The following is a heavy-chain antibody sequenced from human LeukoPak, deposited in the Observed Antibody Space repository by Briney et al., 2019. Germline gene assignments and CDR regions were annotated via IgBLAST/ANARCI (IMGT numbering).Heavy chain of an antibody. Sequence: GGSLRLSCAASGFTVSSNYMSWVRQAPGKGLEWVSVIYSGGSTYYADPVKGRFTISRDNSKNTLYLQMNSLRAEDTAVYYCAKGPHYDILTGLIGLSNWFDPWGQGTLVTVSS. CDR1: GFTVSSNY. CDR3: AKGPHYDILTGLIGLSNWFDP. CDR2: IYSGGST. D-gene: IGHD3-9*01. V-gene: IGHV3-66*01. J-gene: IGHJ5*02.